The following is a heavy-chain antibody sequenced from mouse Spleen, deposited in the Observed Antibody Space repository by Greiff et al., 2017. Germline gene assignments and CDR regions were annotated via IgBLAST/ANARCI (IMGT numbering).Heavy chain of an antibody. CDR2: ISDGGSYT. CDR1: GFTFSSYA. D-gene: IGHD2-4*01. V-gene: IGHV5-4*01. CDR3: ARDDSYFDY. J-gene: IGHJ2*01. Sequence: EVQRVESGGGLVKPGGSLKLSCAASGFTFSSYAMSWVRQTQEKRLEWVATISDGGSYTYYPDNVKGRFTISRDNAKNNLYLQMSHLKSEDTAMYYCARDDSYFDYWGQGTTLTVSS.